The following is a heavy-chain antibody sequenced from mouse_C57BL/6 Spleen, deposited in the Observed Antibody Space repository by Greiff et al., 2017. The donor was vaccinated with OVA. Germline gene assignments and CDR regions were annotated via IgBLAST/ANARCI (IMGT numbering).Heavy chain of an antibody. V-gene: IGHV6-3*01. CDR1: GFTFSNYW. Sequence: EVKLMESGGGLVQPGGSMKLSCVASGFTFSNYWMNWVRQSPEKGLEWVAQIRLKSDNYATHYAESVKGRFTISRDYSKSSVYLQMNNLRAEDTGIYYCTDFDVWGTGTTVTVSS. CDR3: TDFDV. CDR2: IRLKSDNYAT. J-gene: IGHJ1*03.